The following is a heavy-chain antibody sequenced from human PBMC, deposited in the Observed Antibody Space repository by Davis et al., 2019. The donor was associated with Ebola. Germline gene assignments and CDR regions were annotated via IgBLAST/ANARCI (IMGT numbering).Heavy chain of an antibody. V-gene: IGHV1-18*01. D-gene: IGHD2-2*01. CDR2: ISAYNGNT. Sequence: ASVKVSCKASGYTFTSYDINWVRQAPGQGLEWMGWISAYNGNTNYVQKLQDRVTMTTDTSTSTAYMELRSLRSDDTAVYYCARVLCSTTSCFEGYIYGMDVWGQGTTVTVSS. CDR3: ARVLCSTTSCFEGYIYGMDV. CDR1: GYTFTSYD. J-gene: IGHJ6*02.